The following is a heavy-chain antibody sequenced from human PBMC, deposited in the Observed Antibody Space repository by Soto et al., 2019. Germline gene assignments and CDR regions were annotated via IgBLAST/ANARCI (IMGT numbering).Heavy chain of an antibody. J-gene: IGHJ4*02. V-gene: IGHV4-59*11. Sequence: QVQLQESGPGLVKPSETLSLTCTVSPDSLNGHYWSWLRHTPGKELEWIGYIFYTGKTNYTSSLKSRVTMTLDTFDNQFSLQLTSVPSADTAIYYCASGAGIVLVTDAILDSWGQGTLVTVSS. CDR1: PDSLNGHY. CDR3: ASGAGIVLVTDAILDS. CDR2: IFYTGKT. D-gene: IGHD2-2*01.